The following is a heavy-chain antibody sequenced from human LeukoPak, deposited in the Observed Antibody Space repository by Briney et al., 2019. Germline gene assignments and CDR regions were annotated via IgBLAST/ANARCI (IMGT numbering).Heavy chain of an antibody. CDR1: GLSFRSYG. Sequence: GGSLRLSCEASGLSFRSYGMSWVRQAPGKGLEWVSAISGSGGSTYYADSVKGRFTISRDNSKNTLYLQMNSLRAEDTAVYYCAKDASSTFYYMDVWGKGTTVTVSS. CDR3: AKDASSTFYYMDV. D-gene: IGHD3-16*01. CDR2: ISGSGGST. V-gene: IGHV3-23*01. J-gene: IGHJ6*03.